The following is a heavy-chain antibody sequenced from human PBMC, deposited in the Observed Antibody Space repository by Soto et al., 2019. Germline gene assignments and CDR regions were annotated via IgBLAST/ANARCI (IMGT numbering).Heavy chain of an antibody. CDR2: ISGSGGRI. D-gene: IGHD6-19*01. J-gene: IGHJ4*02. CDR3: VRRGSETGWYYDQ. Sequence: VQLLESGGGLVQPGGSLRLSCAASGFTFYRYDMFWVRQTPRRGLEWVSFISGSGGRIEYGDFVRGRFTASRDNAEDPLSLQMNSLAFDDTGVYYCVRRGSETGWYYDQWGQGTLVAVSS. CDR1: GFTFYRYD. V-gene: IGHV3-23*02.